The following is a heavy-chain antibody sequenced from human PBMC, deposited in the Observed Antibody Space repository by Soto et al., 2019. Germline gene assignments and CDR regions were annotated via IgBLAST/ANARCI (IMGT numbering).Heavy chain of an antibody. D-gene: IGHD6-19*01. J-gene: IGHJ4*02. V-gene: IGHV3-30-3*01. CDR2: MSFDGSTT. CDR3: ARGIAVAGGGDY. CDR1: GFTFSNYA. Sequence: QVQLVESGGGVVQPGRSLRLSCAASGFTFSNYAMHWVRQAPGKGLEWVAVMSFDGSTTFYADSVKGRFTISRDNSKDTLFLQMDSLRIEDTAVYCCARGIAVAGGGDYWGQGTLVTVSS.